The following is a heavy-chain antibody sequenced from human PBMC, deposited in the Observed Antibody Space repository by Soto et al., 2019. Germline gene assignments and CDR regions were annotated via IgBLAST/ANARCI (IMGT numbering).Heavy chain of an antibody. J-gene: IGHJ4*02. CDR1: GFTLSGSW. Sequence: EVQLVESGGGLVQPGGSLRLSCVASGFTLSGSWMSWVRRTPGKGLEWVANTNPDGSDKYYVDSVKGRFTPPRDNAKNSLYLEMNSLRAEDTAVYYCARGRYWGQGTVVTVSP. CDR2: TNPDGSDK. V-gene: IGHV3-7*04. CDR3: ARGRY.